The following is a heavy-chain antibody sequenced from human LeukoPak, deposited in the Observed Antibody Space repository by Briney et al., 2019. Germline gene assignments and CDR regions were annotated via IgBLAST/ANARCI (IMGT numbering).Heavy chain of an antibody. Sequence: GRSLRLSCAASGFTFSSYAMHWVRQAPGKGLEWVAVISYDGSNKYYADSVKGRFTISRDNSKNTLYLQMNSLRAEDTVVYYCARADYYDFWSGLNDYWGQGTLVTVSS. CDR2: ISYDGSNK. J-gene: IGHJ4*02. CDR3: ARADYYDFWSGLNDY. D-gene: IGHD3-3*01. CDR1: GFTFSSYA. V-gene: IGHV3-30-3*01.